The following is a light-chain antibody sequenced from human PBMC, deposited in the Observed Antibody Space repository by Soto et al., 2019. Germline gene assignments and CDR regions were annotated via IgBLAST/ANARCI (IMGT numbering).Light chain of an antibody. CDR1: SGHSSYA. J-gene: IGLJ3*02. Sequence: QLVLTQSPSASASLGASVKLTCTLSSGHSSYAIAWHQQQPEKGPRYLMKLNSDGSHSKGDGIPDRFSGSSSGAERYLTISSLQSEDEADYYCQTWGTGILAFGGGTKVTVL. CDR2: LNSDGSH. CDR3: QTWGTGILA. V-gene: IGLV4-69*01.